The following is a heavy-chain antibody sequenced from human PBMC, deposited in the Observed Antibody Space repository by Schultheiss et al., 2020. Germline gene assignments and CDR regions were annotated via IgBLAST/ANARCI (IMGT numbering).Heavy chain of an antibody. CDR3: ARLQTHLLLDAFDI. V-gene: IGHV4-38-2*02. CDR1: GYSISSGYY. Sequence: SETLSLTCTVSGYSISSGYYWGWIRQPPGKGLEWIGSIYHSGSTYYNPSLKSRVTISVDTSKNQFSLKLSSVTAVDTAVYYCARLQTHLLLDAFDIWGQGTMVTVSS. D-gene: IGHD2-15*01. CDR2: IYHSGST. J-gene: IGHJ3*02.